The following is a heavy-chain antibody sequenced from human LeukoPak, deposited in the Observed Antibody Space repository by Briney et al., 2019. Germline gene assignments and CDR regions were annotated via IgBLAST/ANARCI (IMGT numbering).Heavy chain of an antibody. CDR3: ARLRYLDY. Sequence: PGGSQRLSCAASGFTFSHYWMSWLRQAPGKALEWVANIKQDGSEKYCVDSVKGRFTISRDNAKNSLYLQMSSLRAEDTAVYYCARLRYLDYWGQGTLVTVSS. D-gene: IGHD3-9*01. V-gene: IGHV3-7*01. J-gene: IGHJ4*02. CDR2: IKQDGSEK. CDR1: GFTFSHYW.